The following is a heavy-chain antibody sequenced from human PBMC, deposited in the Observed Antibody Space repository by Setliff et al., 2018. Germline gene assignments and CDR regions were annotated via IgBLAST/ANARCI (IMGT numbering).Heavy chain of an antibody. V-gene: IGHV4-61*09. CDR2: ISPSGST. CDR1: GASLTSGGFY. J-gene: IGHJ4*02. CDR3: ARSPSSGAYWNPRPFYSDY. Sequence: LSLTCSVSGASLTSGGFYWTWIRQPAGKGLEWIGHISPSGSTTYNPSVKSRVTISLDTSKNHFSLKLDSVTAADTALYYCARSPSSGAYWNPRPFYSDYWARGTLVTVSS. D-gene: IGHD1-26*01.